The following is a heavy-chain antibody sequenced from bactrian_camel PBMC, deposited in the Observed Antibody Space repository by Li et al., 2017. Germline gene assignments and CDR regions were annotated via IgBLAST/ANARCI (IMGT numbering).Heavy chain of an antibody. J-gene: IGHJ4*01. V-gene: IGHV3S26*01. Sequence: HVQLVESGGGSVQAGGSLRLSCAASGYTYSSYCMGWFRQAPGKEREGVAAIDSDGSTSYADSVKGRFTTSQDNAKNTLYLQMNSLKPEDTAMYYCAARDVPRLATMLMSTHEYDAWGQGTQVTVS. CDR2: IDSDGST. CDR3: AARDVPRLATMLMSTHEYDA. D-gene: IGHD4*01. CDR1: GYTYSSYC.